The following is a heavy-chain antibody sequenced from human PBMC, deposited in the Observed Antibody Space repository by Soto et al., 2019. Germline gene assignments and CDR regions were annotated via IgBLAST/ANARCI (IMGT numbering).Heavy chain of an antibody. CDR3: ARRPGYSYSDY. Sequence: QVQLVQSGAEVKKPGASVKVSCKASGYTFTSYAMHWVRQSPGQRLEWMGWINAGNGNTKYSQKFQGRVTITRDTSASTAYMELSSLRCEDTAVYYCARRPGYSYSDYWGQGTLVTFSS. CDR2: INAGNGNT. D-gene: IGHD5-18*01. V-gene: IGHV1-3*01. CDR1: GYTFTSYA. J-gene: IGHJ4*02.